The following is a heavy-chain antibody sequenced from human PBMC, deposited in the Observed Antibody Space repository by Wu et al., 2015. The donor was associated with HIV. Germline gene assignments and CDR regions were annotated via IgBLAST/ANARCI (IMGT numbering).Heavy chain of an antibody. CDR3: ATLRMDSSLETYFDY. CDR2: IVPIFGSP. D-gene: IGHD6-6*01. CDR1: GGNFLSYS. Sequence: QVHLEQSGTEVKRPGSSVRVSCKASGGNFLSYSFTWVRQAPGQGLEWMGGIVPIFGSPKYAQEFQGRVTITTDESTRTVYMELTSLRSEDTAVYYCATLRMDSSLETYFDYWGQGTLVTVSS. J-gene: IGHJ4*02. V-gene: IGHV1-69*05.